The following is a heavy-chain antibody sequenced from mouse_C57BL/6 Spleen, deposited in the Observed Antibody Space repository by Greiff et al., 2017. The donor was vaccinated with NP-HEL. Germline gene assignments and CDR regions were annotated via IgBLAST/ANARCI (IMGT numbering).Heavy chain of an antibody. D-gene: IGHD1-1*01. CDR2: IDPEDGDT. Sequence: EVQLQQSGAELVRPGASVKLSCTASGFNIKDYYMHWVKQRPEQGLEWIGRIDPEDGDTEYAPKFQGKATMTADTSSNTAYLQLSSLTSEETVVYYCTITTVVEEYVDVWGTGTTVTVSA. V-gene: IGHV14-1*01. J-gene: IGHJ1*03. CDR1: GFNIKDYY. CDR3: TITTVVEEYVDV.